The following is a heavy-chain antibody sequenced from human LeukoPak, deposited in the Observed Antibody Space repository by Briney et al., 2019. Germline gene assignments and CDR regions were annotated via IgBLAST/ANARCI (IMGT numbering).Heavy chain of an antibody. Sequence: SETLSLTCSVSGDSISSYYWSWIRQPPGKGLEWIGYIYYSGSTKYSPSLKSRVTISVNTSKTQFFLKLSSVTAADTAVYSCARSAHLTAPALEYFQHWGQGTLVTVSS. V-gene: IGHV4-59*01. CDR1: GDSISSYY. D-gene: IGHD5-18*01. CDR2: IYYSGST. J-gene: IGHJ1*01. CDR3: ARSAHLTAPALEYFQH.